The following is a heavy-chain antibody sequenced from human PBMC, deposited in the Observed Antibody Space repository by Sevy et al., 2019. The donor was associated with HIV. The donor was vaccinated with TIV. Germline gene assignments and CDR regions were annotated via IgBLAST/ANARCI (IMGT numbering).Heavy chain of an antibody. V-gene: IGHV3-48*03. CDR2: ITNSGSSI. CDR1: GVTFSSYE. CDR3: ARESGSDWYLDY. Sequence: GGSLRLSCTASGVTFSSYEMNWVRQAPGKGLEWVSYITNSGSSIYYSDSVRGRFTVSRDNAKNSRYLQMKSRRAEDTAVYYCARESGSDWYLDYWGQGILVTVSS. D-gene: IGHD1-26*01. J-gene: IGHJ4*02.